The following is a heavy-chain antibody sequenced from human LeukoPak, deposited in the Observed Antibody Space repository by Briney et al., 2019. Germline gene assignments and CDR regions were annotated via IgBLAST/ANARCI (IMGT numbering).Heavy chain of an antibody. Sequence: GRSLRLSCAASGFTFSSYAMHWVRQAPGKGLEWVAVISYDGSNKYYADSVKGRFTISRDNAKNSLYLQMNSLRAEDTAVYYCAKDSYSKGDFWGQGVLVTVSS. CDR2: ISYDGSNK. CDR1: GFTFSSYA. V-gene: IGHV3-30-3*01. J-gene: IGHJ4*02. CDR3: AKDSYSKGDF. D-gene: IGHD6-13*01.